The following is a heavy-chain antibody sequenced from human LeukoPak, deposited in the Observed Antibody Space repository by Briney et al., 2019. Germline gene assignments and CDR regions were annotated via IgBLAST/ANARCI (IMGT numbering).Heavy chain of an antibody. V-gene: IGHV3-66*02. Sequence: GGSLRLSCAASGFTVSSNYMSWVRQAPGKGLEWVSVIYSGGSTYYADSVKGRLTISRDTAKSSVYLQMDSLKAEDTAIYYCAKDQDSSGYYYTYFQHWGQGTLVTVSS. CDR1: GFTVSSNY. D-gene: IGHD3-22*01. CDR3: AKDQDSSGYYYTYFQH. J-gene: IGHJ1*01. CDR2: IYSGGST.